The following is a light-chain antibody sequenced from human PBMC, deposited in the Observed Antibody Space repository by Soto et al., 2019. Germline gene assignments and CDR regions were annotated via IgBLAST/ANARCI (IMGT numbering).Light chain of an antibody. Sequence: QSVVNQPAAVYRAQRQSITSSCNGTSSDVGSYDLVSLYQQHPGKAPKLVISDVTKRPSGVSNRFSGCKSGNTASLTISGLQAEDEADYYCCSYAGSDTYVFGTGTKVTVL. CDR1: SSDVGSYDL. J-gene: IGLJ1*01. CDR2: DVT. CDR3: CSYAGSDTYV. V-gene: IGLV2-23*02.